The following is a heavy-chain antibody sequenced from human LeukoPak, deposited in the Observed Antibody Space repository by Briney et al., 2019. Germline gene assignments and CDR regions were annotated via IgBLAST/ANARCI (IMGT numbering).Heavy chain of an antibody. CDR2: INPNSGGT. Sequence: ASVKVSCKASGYSFTAYYIHWVRQAPGQGLEWMGWINPNSGGTNYAQKFQGRVTMARDTSISTVYMELTRLSFDDMAVYYCGRGHPVVPAAIPDYWGQGTLVTVSS. CDR1: GYSFTAYY. J-gene: IGHJ4*02. D-gene: IGHD2-2*02. V-gene: IGHV1-2*02. CDR3: GRGHPVVPAAIPDY.